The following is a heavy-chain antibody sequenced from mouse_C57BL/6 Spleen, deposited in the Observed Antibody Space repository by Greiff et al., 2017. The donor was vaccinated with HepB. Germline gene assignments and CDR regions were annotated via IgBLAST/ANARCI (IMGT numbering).Heavy chain of an antibody. CDR3: TGGGTTVVAPMDY. D-gene: IGHD1-1*01. Sequence: EVKVEESGGGLVQPGGSMKLSCVASGFTFSNYWMNWVRQSPEKGLEWVAQIRLKSDNYATHYAESVKGRFTISRDDSKSSVYLQMNNLRAEDTGIYYCTGGGTTVVAPMDYWGQGTSVTVSS. J-gene: IGHJ4*01. V-gene: IGHV6-3*01. CDR1: GFTFSNYW. CDR2: IRLKSDNYAT.